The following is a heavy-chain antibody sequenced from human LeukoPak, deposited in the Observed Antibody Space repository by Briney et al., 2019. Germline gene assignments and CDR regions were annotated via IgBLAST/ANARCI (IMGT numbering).Heavy chain of an antibody. CDR1: GGSFSGYY. Sequence: SETLSLTCAVYGGSFSGYYWSWIRQPPGKGLEWIGYIYHSGSTCYNPSLKSRVTISVDRSKNQFSLKLSSVTAADTAVYYCAREHINQRAFDIWGQGTMVTVSS. J-gene: IGHJ3*02. V-gene: IGHV4-30-2*01. CDR2: IYHSGST. D-gene: IGHD1-14*01. CDR3: AREHINQRAFDI.